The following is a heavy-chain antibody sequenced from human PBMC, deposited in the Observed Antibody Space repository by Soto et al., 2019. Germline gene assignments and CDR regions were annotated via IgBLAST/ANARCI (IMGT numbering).Heavy chain of an antibody. J-gene: IGHJ4*02. D-gene: IGHD7-27*01. Sequence: SXKVSFTASGFTXTSSSVQWVRQARGQRLEWIGWIVVGSCNTNYAKKFQERVTITRDMSTSTAYMEMSTLRSEDTAVYYCAAEDGDWGQGTLVPVS. CDR1: GFTXTSSS. V-gene: IGHV1-58*01. CDR2: IVVGSCNT. CDR3: AAEDGD.